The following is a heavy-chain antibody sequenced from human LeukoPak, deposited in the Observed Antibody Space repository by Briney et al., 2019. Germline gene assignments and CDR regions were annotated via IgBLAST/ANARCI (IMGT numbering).Heavy chain of an antibody. J-gene: IGHJ6*02. V-gene: IGHV1-2*02. CDR2: INSKSGGT. D-gene: IGHD3-3*01. CDR1: GYSFSGYY. Sequence: ASVEVSCKASGYSFSGYYIHWVRQAPGQGLEWMGWINSKSGGTNYAQKFQGRVPMTRDTSISTAYMELSRLRSDDTAVYYCAVYDFWSGYRVSGMDVWGQGTTVTVSS. CDR3: AVYDFWSGYRVSGMDV.